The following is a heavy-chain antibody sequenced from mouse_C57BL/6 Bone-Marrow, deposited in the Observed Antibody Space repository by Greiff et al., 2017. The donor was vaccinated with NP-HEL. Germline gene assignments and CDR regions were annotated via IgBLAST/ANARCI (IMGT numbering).Heavy chain of an antibody. CDR1: GYTFTTYP. Sequence: VQLQQSVAELVRPGASVKLSCTASGYTFTTYPIEWMKQNHGKSLEWIGNFHPYNDDTKYNEKFKGKATLTVEKSSSTVYLELSRLTSDDSAVYYWYGSPFYAMDYWGQGTSVTVSS. D-gene: IGHD1-1*01. J-gene: IGHJ4*01. CDR2: FHPYNDDT. V-gene: IGHV1-47*01. CDR3: YGSPFYAMDY.